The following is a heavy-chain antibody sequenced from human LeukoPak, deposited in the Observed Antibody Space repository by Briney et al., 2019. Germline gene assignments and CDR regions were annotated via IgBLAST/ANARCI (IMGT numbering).Heavy chain of an antibody. J-gene: IGHJ5*02. CDR2: INHSGST. CDR3: ARGGVERYCSGGSCYGWFDP. V-gene: IGHV4-34*01. CDR1: GGSFSGYY. D-gene: IGHD2-15*01. Sequence: SETLSLTCAVYGGSFSGYYWSWLRQPPGKGLEGIGEINHSGSTNSNPSLKSRVTISVYTSKNQYSLNLNSVTATDTAVYYCARGGVERYCSGGSCYGWFDPWGQGTLVTVSS.